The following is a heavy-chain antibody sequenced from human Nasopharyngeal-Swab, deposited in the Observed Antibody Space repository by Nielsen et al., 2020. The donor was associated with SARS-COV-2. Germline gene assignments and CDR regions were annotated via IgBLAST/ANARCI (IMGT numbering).Heavy chain of an antibody. Sequence: SETLSLTCAVYGGSFSGYYWSWIRQPPGKGLEWIGEINHSGSTNYNPSLKSQVTISVDTSKNQFSLKLSSVTAADTAVYYCARGPNSSGWYGNWYFDLWGRGTLVTVSS. CDR2: INHSGST. CDR1: GGSFSGYY. CDR3: ARGPNSSGWYGNWYFDL. D-gene: IGHD6-19*01. V-gene: IGHV4-34*01. J-gene: IGHJ2*01.